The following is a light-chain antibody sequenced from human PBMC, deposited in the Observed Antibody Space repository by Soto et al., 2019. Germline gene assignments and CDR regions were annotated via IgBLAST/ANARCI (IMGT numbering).Light chain of an antibody. J-gene: IGKJ5*01. CDR2: DAS. CDR1: QSVSSS. V-gene: IGKV3-11*01. Sequence: EIVLTQSPATLSLSPGERATLSCRASQSVSSSLAWYQQKPGQAPRLLIYDASNRATGIPARFSGSGSGTGFTLTISSLEPEDFAVYYCQHRSNFGQGTRLEIK. CDR3: QHRSN.